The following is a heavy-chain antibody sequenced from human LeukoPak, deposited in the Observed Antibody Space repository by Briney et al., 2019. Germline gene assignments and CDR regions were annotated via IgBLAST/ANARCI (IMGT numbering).Heavy chain of an antibody. CDR2: IYYSGST. V-gene: IGHV4-59*01. CDR3: ARAPFQGITMIRAYYFDF. CDR1: GGSISNYY. J-gene: IGHJ4*02. Sequence: SETLSLTCTVSGGSISNYYWSWIRQPPGKGLEWIGYIYYSGSTNYNPSLKSRVTFSVDTSKNQFSLKLSSVTAADTAVYFCARAPFQGITMIRAYYFDFWGQGTLVTVSS. D-gene: IGHD3-10*01.